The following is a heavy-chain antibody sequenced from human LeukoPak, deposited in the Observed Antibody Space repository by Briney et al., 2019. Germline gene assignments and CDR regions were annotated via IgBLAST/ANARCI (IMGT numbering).Heavy chain of an antibody. J-gene: IGHJ4*02. D-gene: IGHD5-24*01. CDR2: IYPADSDT. Sequence: GESLQISCKGSGYSFPNYWIGWVRQMAGEGVEWMGIIYPADSDTRYSPALQGQVTISADKSINTAYLQLTSLRASDTAMYYCARRKGDGYNSPFDYWGQGTLVTVSS. CDR3: ARRKGDGYNSPFDY. V-gene: IGHV5-51*01. CDR1: GYSFPNYW.